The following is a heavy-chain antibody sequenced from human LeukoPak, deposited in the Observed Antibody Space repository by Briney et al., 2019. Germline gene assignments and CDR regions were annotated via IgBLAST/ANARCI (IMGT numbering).Heavy chain of an antibody. CDR2: IREDGSEK. V-gene: IGHV3-7*01. Sequence: PGRSLRLSCAASGFTFSSYGMHWVRQAPGKGLEWVANIREDGSEKYYVDSVKGRFTISRDNAKKSLYLQMNSLRAEDTAVYYCARDRGASYWGQGTLVTVSA. D-gene: IGHD3-10*01. CDR1: GFTFSSYG. CDR3: ARDRGASY. J-gene: IGHJ4*02.